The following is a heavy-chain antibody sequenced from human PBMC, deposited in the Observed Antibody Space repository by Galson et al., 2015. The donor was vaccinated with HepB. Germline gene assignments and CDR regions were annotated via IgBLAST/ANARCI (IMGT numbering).Heavy chain of an antibody. D-gene: IGHD4-11*01. Sequence: SLRLSCAVSGFTFSNYAMHWVRQAPGKGLEWVEGISYNGNNKHYADSVKGRFTISRDNSKNTLYLQMNSLRAEDTAVYYCARDRLQYGGRPYYGMDVWGQGTTVTVSS. CDR1: GFTFSNYA. CDR2: ISYNGNNK. V-gene: IGHV3-30-3*01. CDR3: ARDRLQYGGRPYYGMDV. J-gene: IGHJ6*02.